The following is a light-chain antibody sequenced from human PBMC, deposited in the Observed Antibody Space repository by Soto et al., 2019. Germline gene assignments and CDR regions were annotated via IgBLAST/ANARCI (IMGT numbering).Light chain of an antibody. V-gene: IGLV1-44*01. CDR3: AAWDDSLEVV. J-gene: IGLJ2*01. Sequence: QSVMTQPPSVSAAPGQKVTISCSGSSSNIGGNTVNWYQQLPGTAPKLLIYSNNQRPSGVPDRFSGSKSGTSASLAISGLQSEDEADYYCAAWDDSLEVVFGGGTKLTVL. CDR1: SSNIGGNT. CDR2: SNN.